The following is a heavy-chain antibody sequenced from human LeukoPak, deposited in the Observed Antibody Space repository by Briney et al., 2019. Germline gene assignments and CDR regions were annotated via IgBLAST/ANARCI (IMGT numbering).Heavy chain of an antibody. Sequence: SETLSLTCTVSGGSISSSSYYWGWIRQPPGKGLEWIGSIYFSGSTFYNPSLKSRLTISVDTSKNQLSLKLRSVTAADTAVYYCARDSDTSGFYYWFDPWGQGTLVTVSS. J-gene: IGHJ5*02. D-gene: IGHD3-22*01. CDR2: IYFSGST. CDR3: ARDSDTSGFYYWFDP. CDR1: GGSISSSSYY. V-gene: IGHV4-39*07.